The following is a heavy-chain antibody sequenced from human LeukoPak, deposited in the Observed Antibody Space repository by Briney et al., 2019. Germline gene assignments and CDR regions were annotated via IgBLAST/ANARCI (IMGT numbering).Heavy chain of an antibody. CDR1: GGSFSGYY. D-gene: IGHD5-24*01. V-gene: IGHV4-34*01. CDR3: ARGPSRDGYSFRRVRPYFDY. Sequence: PSETLSLTCAVYGGSFSGYYWSWIRQPPGKGLEWIGEINHSGSTNYNPSLKSRVTISVDTSKNQFSLKLSSVTAADTAVYYCARGPSRDGYSFRRVRPYFDYWGQGTLATVSS. J-gene: IGHJ4*02. CDR2: INHSGST.